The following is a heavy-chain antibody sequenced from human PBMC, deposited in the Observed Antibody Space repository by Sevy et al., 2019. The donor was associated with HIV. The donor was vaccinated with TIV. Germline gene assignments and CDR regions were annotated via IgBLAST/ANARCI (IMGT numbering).Heavy chain of an antibody. J-gene: IGHJ4*02. V-gene: IGHV4-4*07. D-gene: IGHD5-18*01. Sequence: SETLSLTCTVSGGSISNYYWSWIRQPAGKGLEWIGRNYPMGNTNYNPSLKSRVTMPVDTSKNQFSLKLTSVTAADTAIYYCARSLPDTADFDFWGQGTLVTVSS. CDR3: ARSLPDTADFDF. CDR2: NYPMGNT. CDR1: GGSISNYY.